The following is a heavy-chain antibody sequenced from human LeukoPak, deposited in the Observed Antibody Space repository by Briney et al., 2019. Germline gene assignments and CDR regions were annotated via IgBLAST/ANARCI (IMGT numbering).Heavy chain of an antibody. CDR1: GGSISSGDYY. CDR3: ARVHVVYHQNAFDI. V-gene: IGHV4-30-4*08. D-gene: IGHD1-14*01. Sequence: SQTLSLTCTVSGGSISSGDYYWSWIRQPPGKGLEWLGYIYYSGSTCYNPSLKSRVTISVDTSKNQFSLKLSSVTAADTAVYYCARVHVVYHQNAFDIWGQGTMVTVSS. J-gene: IGHJ3*02. CDR2: IYYSGST.